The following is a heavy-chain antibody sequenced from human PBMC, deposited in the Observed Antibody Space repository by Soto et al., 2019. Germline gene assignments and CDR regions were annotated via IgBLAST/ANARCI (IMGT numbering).Heavy chain of an antibody. CDR3: AKEGVYSSGWYIDY. Sequence: QVQLVESGGGVVQPGRSLRLSCAASGFTFSSYGMHWVRQAPGKGLEWVAVISYDGSNKYYADSVKGRFTISRDNSKNTLCLKRNSLRAEDTAVYYCAKEGVYSSGWYIDYWGQGTLVTVSS. D-gene: IGHD6-19*01. CDR2: ISYDGSNK. CDR1: GFTFSSYG. J-gene: IGHJ4*02. V-gene: IGHV3-30*18.